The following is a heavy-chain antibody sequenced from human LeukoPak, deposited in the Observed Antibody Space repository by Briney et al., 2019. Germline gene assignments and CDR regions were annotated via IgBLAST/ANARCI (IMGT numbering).Heavy chain of an antibody. J-gene: IGHJ4*02. CDR3: ARDRYSYGFWGHFDY. D-gene: IGHD5-18*01. CDR1: GGSFSGYY. CDR2: IYHSGST. V-gene: IGHV4-34*01. Sequence: PSETLSLTCAVYGGSFSGYYWSWIRQPPGKGLEWIGSIYHSGSTYYNPSLKSRVTISVDTSKNQFSLKLSSVTAADTAVYYCARDRYSYGFWGHFDYWGQGTLVTVSS.